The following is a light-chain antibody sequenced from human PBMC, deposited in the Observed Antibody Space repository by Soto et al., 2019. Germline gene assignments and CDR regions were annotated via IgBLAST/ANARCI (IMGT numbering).Light chain of an antibody. CDR1: SSNIGSNY. Sequence: QSVLTQPPSASGTPGQRVTISCSGSSSNIGSNYVYWYQQLPGTVPQLLIYRNSERPSGVPDRFSGSKSGTSASLAISGRLSEDEADYYCAAWDDSLSGVVFGGGTKLTVL. V-gene: IGLV1-47*01. J-gene: IGLJ2*01. CDR3: AAWDDSLSGVV. CDR2: RNS.